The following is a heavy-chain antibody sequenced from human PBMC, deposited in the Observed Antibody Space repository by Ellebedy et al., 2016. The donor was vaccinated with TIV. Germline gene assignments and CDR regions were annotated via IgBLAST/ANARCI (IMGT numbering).Heavy chain of an antibody. Sequence: GESLKISCKGSGYTFSNYWIGWVRHMPGKGLEWTAIIYPGDSDTRYNPSFQGQVTISADKSINTAYLHWSSLKASDTAMYYCARGAGGSRSTEYFQHWGQGTLVTVSS. D-gene: IGHD3-16*01. CDR1: GYTFSNYW. CDR3: ARGAGGSRSTEYFQH. CDR2: IYPGDSDT. V-gene: IGHV5-51*01. J-gene: IGHJ1*01.